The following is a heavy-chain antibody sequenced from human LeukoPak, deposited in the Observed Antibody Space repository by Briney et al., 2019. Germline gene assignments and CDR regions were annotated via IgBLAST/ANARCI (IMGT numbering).Heavy chain of an antibody. CDR1: GGPIRTYS. Sequence: SETLSLTCTVAGGPIRTYSCNWIRQPPGKGLEWIGYFYYTGSTNYNPSLKSRVTISVDTSKNQFSLKLSSVTAADTAVYYCVTGSSGWYDAFDIWGQGTMVTVSS. V-gene: IGHV4-59*08. CDR2: FYYTGST. CDR3: VTGSSGWYDAFDI. D-gene: IGHD6-19*01. J-gene: IGHJ3*02.